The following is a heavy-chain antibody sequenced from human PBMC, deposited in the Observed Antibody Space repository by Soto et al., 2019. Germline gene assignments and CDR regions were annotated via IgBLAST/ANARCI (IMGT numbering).Heavy chain of an antibody. V-gene: IGHV4-59*08. Sequence: LSLTCTVSGGSISSYYWSWIRQPPGKGLEWIGYIYYSGSTNYNPSLKSRDTISVDTSKNQFSLKLNSMTAADTAVYYCARHNYGSGSTYFDYWGQGTLVTVSS. CDR3: ARHNYGSGSTYFDY. CDR2: IYYSGST. J-gene: IGHJ4*02. D-gene: IGHD3-10*01. CDR1: GGSISSYY.